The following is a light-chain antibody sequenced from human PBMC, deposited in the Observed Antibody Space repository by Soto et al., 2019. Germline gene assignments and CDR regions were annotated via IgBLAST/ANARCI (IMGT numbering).Light chain of an antibody. J-gene: IGKJ1*01. V-gene: IGKV3-15*01. Sequence: EVVMTQSPATLSVSPGERATLSCRASQSVNANLAWYQQKPGQAPRLLIHGASNRATGIPARFSGSVFGTECILTISSLQSEDFAVYYCQQYNTCLWTFGQGTKVEI. CDR1: QSVNAN. CDR2: GAS. CDR3: QQYNTCLWT.